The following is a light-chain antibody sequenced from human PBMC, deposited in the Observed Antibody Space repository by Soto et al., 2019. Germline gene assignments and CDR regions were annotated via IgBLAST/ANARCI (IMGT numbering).Light chain of an antibody. V-gene: IGLV2-8*01. CDR2: EVS. J-gene: IGLJ1*01. CDR1: SSDVGGYNY. Sequence: QSVLTQPPSASGSPGQPVTISCTGTSSDVGGYNYVSWYQQHPGKAPKLMIYEVSKRPSGVPDRFSGSKSGNTASLTVSGLQAEDEADYYCSSYAGSNILYVFGTGTKVTVL. CDR3: SSYAGSNILYV.